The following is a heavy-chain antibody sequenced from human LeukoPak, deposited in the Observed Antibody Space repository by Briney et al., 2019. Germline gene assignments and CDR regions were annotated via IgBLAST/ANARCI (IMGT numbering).Heavy chain of an antibody. D-gene: IGHD6-13*01. Sequence: SETLSLTCAVYGGSFSGYYWSWIRQPPGKGLEWIGEINHSGSTNYNPSLKSRVTISVDTSKNQFSLKLSSVTAADTAVYYCARVGVAAAGTSYFAYWGQGTLVTVSS. CDR3: ARVGVAAAGTSYFAY. J-gene: IGHJ4*02. V-gene: IGHV4-34*01. CDR1: GGSFSGYY. CDR2: INHSGST.